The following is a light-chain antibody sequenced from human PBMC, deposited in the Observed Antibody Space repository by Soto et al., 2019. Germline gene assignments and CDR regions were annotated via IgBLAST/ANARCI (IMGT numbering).Light chain of an antibody. J-gene: IGKJ5*01. CDR3: QQLNAYPLT. CDR2: GAS. Sequence: EIVMTQSPATLSVSPGERATLSCRASQSVSSNLAWYQQKPGQAPRLLIYGASTRATGIPARFSGSGSGTDFTLTISNPQPEDFATYYCQQLNAYPLTFGQGTRLEIK. V-gene: IGKV3-15*01. CDR1: QSVSSN.